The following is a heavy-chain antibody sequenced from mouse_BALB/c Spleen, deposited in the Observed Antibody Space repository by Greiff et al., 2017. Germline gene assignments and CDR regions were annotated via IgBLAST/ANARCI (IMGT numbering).Heavy chain of an antibody. J-gene: IGHJ4*01. V-gene: IGHV1-18*01. D-gene: IGHD2-4*01. CDR2: INPYNGGT. CDR3: ARSGYFYDYGDYYAMDY. Sequence: EVQLQQSGPELVKPGASMKISCKASGYSFTGYTMNWVKQSHGKNLEWIGLINPYNGGTSYNQKFKGKATLTVDKSSSTAYMERLSLTSEDSAVYYCARSGYFYDYGDYYAMDYWGQGTSVTVSS. CDR1: GYSFTGYT.